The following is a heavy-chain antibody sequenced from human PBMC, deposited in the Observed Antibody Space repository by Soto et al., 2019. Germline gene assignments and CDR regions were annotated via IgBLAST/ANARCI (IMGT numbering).Heavy chain of an antibody. Sequence: EVQLVESGGGLVQPGGSLRLSCAASGFTFSNYGMNWARQAPGKGLEWVTHINSAGTTISYSDSVKGRFTISGDDAKNSLYLQMNSLRVDDTAIYYCARDPEGINDFDYWGQGTLVTVSS. V-gene: IGHV3-48*04. J-gene: IGHJ4*02. CDR1: GFTFSNYG. CDR2: INSAGTTI. CDR3: ARDPEGINDFDY. D-gene: IGHD2-21*01.